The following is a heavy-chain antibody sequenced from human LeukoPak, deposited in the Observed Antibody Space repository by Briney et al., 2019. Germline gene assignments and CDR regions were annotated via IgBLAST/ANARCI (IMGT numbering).Heavy chain of an antibody. CDR1: GYTFTGYY. J-gene: IGHJ4*02. V-gene: IGHV1-2*02. D-gene: IGHD5-18*01. CDR2: INPNSGGT. CDR3: ARCSAMVYGTYTY. Sequence: ASVKVSCKASGYTFTGYYMHWVRQAPGQGLEWMGWINPNSGGTNYAQKFQGRVTMTRDTSISTAYMELSRLRSDDTAVYYCARCSAMVYGTYTYWGQGTLVTVSS.